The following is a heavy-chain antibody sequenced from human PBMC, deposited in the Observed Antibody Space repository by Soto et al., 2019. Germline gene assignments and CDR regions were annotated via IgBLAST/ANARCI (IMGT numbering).Heavy chain of an antibody. V-gene: IGHV3-7*01. D-gene: IGHD6-25*01. J-gene: IGHJ4*02. CDR3: AREKRANGYFDY. CDR2: IKQAGSEK. Sequence: EVQLVESGGALVQTGGSLRLSCAASGFTLSAYRMSWVRQAPGKGLEWVANIKQAGSEKYYVDSVNGRFIISRDDAKNSLFLEVNSLRVEDTAVYYCAREKRANGYFDYWGQGTLVTVSS. CDR1: GFTLSAYR.